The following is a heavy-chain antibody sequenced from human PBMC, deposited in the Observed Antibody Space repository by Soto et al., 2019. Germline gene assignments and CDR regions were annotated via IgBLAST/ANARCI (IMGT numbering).Heavy chain of an antibody. D-gene: IGHD2-2*01. J-gene: IGHJ6*02. CDR3: ARVGPDIVVVPAAKDYYYYGMDV. CDR2: ISSSGSTI. V-gene: IGHV3-48*03. Sequence: GGSLRLSCAASGFTFSSYEMNWVRQAPGKGLEWVSYISSSGSTIYYADSVKGRFTISRDNAKNSLYLQMNSLRAEDTAVYYCARVGPDIVVVPAAKDYYYYGMDVWGQGTTVTVSS. CDR1: GFTFSSYE.